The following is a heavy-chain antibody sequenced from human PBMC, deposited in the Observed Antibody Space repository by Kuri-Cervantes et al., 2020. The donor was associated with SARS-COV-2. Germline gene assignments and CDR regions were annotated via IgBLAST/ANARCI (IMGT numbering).Heavy chain of an antibody. Sequence: GESLKISCAASGFTFSTYSMTWVRQAPGKGLEWVSSISSSSSQRYYVDSVKGRFTISRDNAKNSLYLQMNSLRAEDTAVYYCTTDSYGYDKYYYYYMDVWGKGTTVTVSS. CDR2: ISSSSSQR. V-gene: IGHV3-21*01. CDR3: TTDSYGYDKYYYYYMDV. D-gene: IGHD5-18*01. J-gene: IGHJ6*03. CDR1: GFTFSTYS.